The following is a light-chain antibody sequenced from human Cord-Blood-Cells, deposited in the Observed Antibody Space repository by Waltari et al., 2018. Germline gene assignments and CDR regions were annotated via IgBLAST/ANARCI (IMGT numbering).Light chain of an antibody. CDR3: QQRSNWYT. CDR2: DAS. CDR1: QSVSSY. V-gene: IGKV3-11*01. J-gene: IGKJ2*01. Sequence: EIVLTQSTATLSLSPGERATLSCRASQSVSSYLAWSQQKPGQAPRLLIYDASNRATGIPARFSGSGSGTDFTLTISSLEPEDFAVYYCQQRSNWYTFGQGTKLEIK.